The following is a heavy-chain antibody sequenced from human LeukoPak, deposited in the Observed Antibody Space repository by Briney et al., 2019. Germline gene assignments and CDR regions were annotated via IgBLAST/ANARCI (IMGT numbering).Heavy chain of an antibody. J-gene: IGHJ5*02. CDR2: IYYSGST. V-gene: IGHV4-59*12. D-gene: IGHD3-3*01. Sequence: CLWIRQPPGKGLEWIGYIYYSGSTNYNPSLKSRVTISVDTSKNQFSLKLSSVTAADTAVYYCARGYITIFGVFIPRTMWFDPWGQGTLVTVSS. CDR3: ARGYITIFGVFIPRTMWFDP.